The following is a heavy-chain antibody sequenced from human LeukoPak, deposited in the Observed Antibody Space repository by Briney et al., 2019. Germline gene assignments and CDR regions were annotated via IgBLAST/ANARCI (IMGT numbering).Heavy chain of an antibody. Sequence: GGSLRLSCAASGFTFSSYAMSWVRQAPGKGLEWVSSISGSGSSTSYADSVKGRFTISRDNSKRTLYLQMNSLRAEDTAVYYCAKDKVGVVADYFDYWGQGTLVTVSS. CDR2: ISGSGSST. J-gene: IGHJ4*02. CDR3: AKDKVGVVADYFDY. CDR1: GFTFSSYA. D-gene: IGHD3-22*01. V-gene: IGHV3-23*01.